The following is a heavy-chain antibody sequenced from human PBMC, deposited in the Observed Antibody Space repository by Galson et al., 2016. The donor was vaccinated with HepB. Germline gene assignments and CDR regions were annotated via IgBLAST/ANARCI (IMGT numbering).Heavy chain of an antibody. J-gene: IGHJ3*02. CDR2: ISWDGGST. D-gene: IGHD4-11*01. CDR1: GFTFNGYT. V-gene: IGHV3-43*01. CDR3: AKSHDYRLRDDFDI. Sequence: SLRLSCAASGFTFNGYTMHWVRQAPGKGLNWVSLISWDGGSTYYADSVKGRFTISRDNSKNSLYLQMNSLRTEDTASYYCAKSHDYRLRDDFDIWGQGTMVTVSS.